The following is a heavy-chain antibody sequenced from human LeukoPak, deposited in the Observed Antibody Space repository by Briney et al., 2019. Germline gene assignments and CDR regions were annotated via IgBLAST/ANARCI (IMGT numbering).Heavy chain of an antibody. D-gene: IGHD2-2*01. CDR3: AWDCSSASCYHY. J-gene: IGHJ4*02. Sequence: GGSLRLSCAVSGFTFSDYYMSWIRQAPGKGLEWVSYISSSGSTIYYADSVKGRFTISRDNAKNSLYLQMNSLRAEDTAVYYCAWDCSSASCYHYWGQGTLVTVSS. CDR1: GFTFSDYY. CDR2: ISSSGSTI. V-gene: IGHV3-11*04.